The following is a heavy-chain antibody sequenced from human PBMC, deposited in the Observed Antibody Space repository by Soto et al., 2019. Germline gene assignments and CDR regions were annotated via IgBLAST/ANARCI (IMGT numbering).Heavy chain of an antibody. Sequence: QVQLQESGPGLVKPSQTLSLTCTVSGGSISSGGYYCSWIRQHPGKGLEWIGYIYYSGSTYYNPSLKSRVYISVDTSKNQFSLQLSSMTAADTAVYSCALRLGAPGMLYFAYWGQGTLVTVSS. CDR2: IYYSGST. CDR3: ALRLGAPGMLYFAY. CDR1: GGSISSGGYY. J-gene: IGHJ4*02. V-gene: IGHV4-31*03. D-gene: IGHD3-16*01.